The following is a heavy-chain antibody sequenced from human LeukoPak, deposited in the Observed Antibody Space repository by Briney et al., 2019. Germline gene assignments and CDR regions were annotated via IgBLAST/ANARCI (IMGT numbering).Heavy chain of an antibody. Sequence: GASVKVSCKASGYTFTGYYMHWVRQAPGQGLEWMGWINPNSGGTNYAQKFQGRVTMTRDTSISTAYMELSRLRSDDTAVYYCARDLLDYYGSGSYLWGQGTLVTVSS. V-gene: IGHV1-2*02. J-gene: IGHJ4*02. D-gene: IGHD3-10*01. CDR2: INPNSGGT. CDR3: ARDLLDYYGSGSYL. CDR1: GYTFTGYY.